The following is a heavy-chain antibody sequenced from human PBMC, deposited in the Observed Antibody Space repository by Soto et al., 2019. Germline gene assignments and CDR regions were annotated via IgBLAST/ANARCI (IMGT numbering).Heavy chain of an antibody. CDR1: GFSLNTSGVA. CDR2: VYWDDDK. Sequence: QITLKESGPTLVKPTQTLTLTCTFSGFSLNTSGVAVGWIRQPPGKALEWLALVYWDDDKRYSPSLKSRLTITWDTSKNQVVLTMTNMDPVDTATYHCAPGRVPSYFDYWGQGTLVTVSS. J-gene: IGHJ4*02. V-gene: IGHV2-5*02. CDR3: APGRVPSYFDY.